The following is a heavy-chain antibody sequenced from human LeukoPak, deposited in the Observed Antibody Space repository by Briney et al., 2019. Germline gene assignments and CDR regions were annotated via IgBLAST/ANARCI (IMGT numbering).Heavy chain of an antibody. CDR2: IKHSGST. Sequence: PSETLSLTCAVYGGSFSGYYWSWIRQPPGKGLEWIGEIKHSGSTNYNPSLKSRVTISVDTSKNQFSLKPSSVTAADTAVYYCARITGTTFMDYWGQGTLVTVSS. V-gene: IGHV4-34*01. CDR1: GGSFSGYY. J-gene: IGHJ4*02. D-gene: IGHD1-7*01. CDR3: ARITGTTFMDY.